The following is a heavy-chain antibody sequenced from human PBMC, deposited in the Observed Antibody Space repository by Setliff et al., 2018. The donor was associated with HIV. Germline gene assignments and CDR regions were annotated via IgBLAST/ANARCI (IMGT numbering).Heavy chain of an antibody. D-gene: IGHD1-1*01. CDR3: ARDHVVNGFDV. Sequence: PGGSLRLSCAASGFRFSVYSMHWVRQAPGKGLEWLSYITGSSTTYYAESVKGRFTISRDNARNSLYPQVNSLRVEDTAVYFCARDHVVNGFDVWGQGTMVTVSS. V-gene: IGHV3-48*01. J-gene: IGHJ3*01. CDR1: GFRFSVYS. CDR2: ITGSSTT.